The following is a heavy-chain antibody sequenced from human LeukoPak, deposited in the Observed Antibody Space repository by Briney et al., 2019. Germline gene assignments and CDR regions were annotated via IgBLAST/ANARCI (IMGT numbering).Heavy chain of an antibody. CDR1: GFTFSSYS. J-gene: IGHJ4*02. Sequence: GGSLRLSCAASGFTFSSYSMNWVRQAPGKGLEWVSYISGSGGSIYYADSLKGRFTISRDKAKNSLYLQMNNLTHEDTSVYFSVRESGSSWYFDSWGQGTLVTVSS. V-gene: IGHV3-48*02. CDR2: ISGSGGSI. CDR3: VRESGSSWYFDS. D-gene: IGHD6-13*01.